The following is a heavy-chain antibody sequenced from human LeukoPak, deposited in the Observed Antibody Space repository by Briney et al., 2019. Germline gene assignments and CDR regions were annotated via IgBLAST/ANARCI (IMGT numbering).Heavy chain of an antibody. CDR1: GYTFTSYY. Sequence: ASAKVSCKASGYTFTSYYMHWVRQAPGQGLEWMGIINPSGGSTSYAQKFQGRVTMTRDMSTSTVYMELSSLRSEDTAVYYCARDYPGGNPTGGYYYYYMDVWGKGTTVTVSS. J-gene: IGHJ6*03. D-gene: IGHD4-23*01. V-gene: IGHV1-46*01. CDR2: INPSGGST. CDR3: ARDYPGGNPTGGYYYYYMDV.